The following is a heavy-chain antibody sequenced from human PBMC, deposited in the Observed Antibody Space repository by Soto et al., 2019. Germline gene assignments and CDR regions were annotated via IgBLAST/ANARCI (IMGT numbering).Heavy chain of an antibody. Sequence: SVKVSCKASGGTFSSYAISWVRQAPGQGLEWMGGIIPIFGTANYAQKFQGRVTITADESTSTAYMELSSLRSEDTAVYYCARDRRATYYYYYGMDVWGQGTTVTVSS. D-gene: IGHD1-26*01. CDR1: GGTFSSYA. J-gene: IGHJ6*02. CDR2: IIPIFGTA. V-gene: IGHV1-69*13. CDR3: ARDRRATYYYYYGMDV.